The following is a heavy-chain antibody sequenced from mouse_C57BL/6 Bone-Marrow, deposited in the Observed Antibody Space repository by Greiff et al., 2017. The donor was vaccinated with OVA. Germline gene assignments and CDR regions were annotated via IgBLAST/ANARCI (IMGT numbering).Heavy chain of an antibody. Sequence: EVKLMESEGGLVQPGSSMKLSCTASGFTFSDYYMAWVRQVPEKGLEWVANINYDGSSTYYLDSLKSRFIISRDNAKNILYLQMSSLKSEDTATXYFAREDYGSSGYAMDYWGQGTTVTVSS. J-gene: IGHJ4*01. V-gene: IGHV5-16*01. D-gene: IGHD1-1*01. CDR1: GFTFSDYY. CDR3: AREDYGSSGYAMDY. CDR2: INYDGSST.